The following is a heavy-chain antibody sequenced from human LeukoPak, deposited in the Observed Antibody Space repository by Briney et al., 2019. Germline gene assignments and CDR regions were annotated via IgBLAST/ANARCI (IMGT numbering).Heavy chain of an antibody. CDR3: AIDPFAARSGYPNLDY. V-gene: IGHV1-18*01. CDR2: SSGYNGNT. D-gene: IGHD3-3*01. CDR1: GYSFTSYG. J-gene: IGHJ4*02. Sequence: ASVKVSCKASGYSFTSYGISWVRQAPGQGLEWLGWSSGYNGNTHYAQRLQGRVTMTTDTSTTTAYMELRSLRSDDTAVYYCAIDPFAARSGYPNLDYWGQGTLVTVSS.